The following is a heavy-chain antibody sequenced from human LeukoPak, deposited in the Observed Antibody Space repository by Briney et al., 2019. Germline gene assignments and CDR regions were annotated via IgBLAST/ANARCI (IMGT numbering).Heavy chain of an antibody. V-gene: IGHV5-51*01. D-gene: IGHD3-22*01. J-gene: IGHJ4*02. CDR3: ARRADYYDSSGYHPLFDY. Sequence: GESLKISCKGSGYSFTSYWIGWVRQMPGKGLEWMGIIYPGDSDTRYSPSFQGQVTISADKSISTAYLQWSSLKASDTAMYYCARRADYYDSSGYHPLFDYWGQGTLVTVSS. CDR2: IYPGDSDT. CDR1: GYSFTSYW.